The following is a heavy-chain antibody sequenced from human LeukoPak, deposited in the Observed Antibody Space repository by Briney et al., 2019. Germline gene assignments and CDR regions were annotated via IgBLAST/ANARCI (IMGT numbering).Heavy chain of an antibody. J-gene: IGHJ4*02. V-gene: IGHV3-48*03. CDR1: GFTFSSYE. CDR3: ARERGGAVVRGPQDY. D-gene: IGHD3-10*01. Sequence: GGSLRLSCAASGFTFSSYEMNWVRQAPGKGLEWVSYISSSGSTIYYADSVKGRFTISRDNAKNSLYLQMNSLRAEDTAIYYCARERGGAVVRGPQDYWGQGTLVTVSS. CDR2: ISSSGSTI.